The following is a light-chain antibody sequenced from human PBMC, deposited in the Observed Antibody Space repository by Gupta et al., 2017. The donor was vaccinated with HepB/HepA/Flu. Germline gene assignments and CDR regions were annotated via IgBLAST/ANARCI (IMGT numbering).Light chain of an antibody. CDR1: QSISSY. CDR2: AAS. CDR3: QETDDTPRT. V-gene: IGKV1-39*01. Sequence: DIHMTHSPSSLSASVGDRVTITGRASQSISSYLNWYQQKPGKAPELLIYAASTLQTGVPSRFSGSGSGTDFTLTVSSLQSEDFATYYCQETDDTPRTFGGGTKVEIK. J-gene: IGKJ4*01.